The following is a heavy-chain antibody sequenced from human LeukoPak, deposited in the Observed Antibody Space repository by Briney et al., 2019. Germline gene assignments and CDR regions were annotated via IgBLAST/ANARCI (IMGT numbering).Heavy chain of an antibody. CDR2: IYDSGST. CDR3: ATSGKYFKGAFDI. CDR1: GGSFSGYY. V-gene: IGHV4-59*01. Sequence: PSETLSLTCAVYGGSFSGYYWSWIRQPPGKGLEWIGYIYDSGSTNYNPSLKSRVTISVDTSKNQFSLKLSSVTAADTAVYYCATSGKYFKGAFDIWGQGTMVTVSS. J-gene: IGHJ3*02. D-gene: IGHD2/OR15-2a*01.